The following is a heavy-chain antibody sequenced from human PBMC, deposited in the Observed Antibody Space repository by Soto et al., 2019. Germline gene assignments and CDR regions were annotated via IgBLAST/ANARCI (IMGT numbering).Heavy chain of an antibody. V-gene: IGHV1-69*13. CDR1: GGTFSSYA. CDR3: ARLQAAAGDNDLTFDY. Sequence: SVKVSCKASGGTFSSYAISWVRQAPGQGLEWMGGIIPIFGTANYAQKFQGRVTITADESTSTAYMELSSLKASDTAMYYCARLQAAAGDNDLTFDYWGQGTLVTVSS. J-gene: IGHJ4*02. CDR2: IIPIFGTA. D-gene: IGHD6-13*01.